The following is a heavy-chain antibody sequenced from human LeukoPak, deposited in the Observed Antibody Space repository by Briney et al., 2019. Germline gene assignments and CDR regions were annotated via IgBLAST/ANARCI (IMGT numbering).Heavy chain of an antibody. Sequence: SVKVSCKASGGTFSSYAISWVRQAPGQGLEWMGGIIPIFGTANYAQKFQGRVTITTDESTSTAYMELSGLRSEDTAVYYCARGDDWNYARFDYWGQGTLVTVSS. CDR2: IIPIFGTA. CDR1: GGTFSSYA. J-gene: IGHJ4*02. CDR3: ARGDDWNYARFDY. V-gene: IGHV1-69*05. D-gene: IGHD1-7*01.